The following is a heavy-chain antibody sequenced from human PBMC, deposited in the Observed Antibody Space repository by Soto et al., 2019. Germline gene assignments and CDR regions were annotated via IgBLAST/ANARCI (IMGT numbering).Heavy chain of an antibody. CDR1: GGSISSSSYY. J-gene: IGHJ4*02. CDR3: ARLEWLANY. CDR2: IYYSGST. V-gene: IGHV4-39*01. Sequence: SETLSLTCTVSGGSISSSSYYWGWIRQPPGKGLEWIGSIYYSGSTYYNPSLKSRVTISVDTSKNQFSLKLSSVTAADTAVYYCARLEWLANYWGQGTLVTVSS. D-gene: IGHD3-3*01.